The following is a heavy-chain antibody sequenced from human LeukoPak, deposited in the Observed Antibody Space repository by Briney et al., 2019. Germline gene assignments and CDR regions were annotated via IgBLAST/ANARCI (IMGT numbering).Heavy chain of an antibody. Sequence: GGSLRLSCAASGFTFNRNAISWVRQAPGKGLEWVSTIGGSGDKTFYADSVKGRFTISRDNSKNMVHLQMNSLTGEDTALYYCVRRGDASSGWGDHDFWGQGSLVTVSS. CDR3: VRRGDASSGWGDHDF. CDR2: IGGSGDKT. CDR1: GFTFNRNA. V-gene: IGHV3-23*01. J-gene: IGHJ4*02. D-gene: IGHD6-19*01.